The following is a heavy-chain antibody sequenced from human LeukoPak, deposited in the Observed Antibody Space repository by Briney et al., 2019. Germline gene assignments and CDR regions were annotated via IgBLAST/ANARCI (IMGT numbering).Heavy chain of an antibody. J-gene: IGHJ4*02. V-gene: IGHV3-7*01. Sequence: PGGSLRLSCAASGFTFSSYWMSWVRQSPGKGLEWVANIKPDGSEKYYVDSVKGRFTISRDNARNALFLEMNSLRAEDTAVYYCARERMYSGSGSTFPYYDYWGQGTLVIVPS. D-gene: IGHD3-10*01. CDR1: GFTFSSYW. CDR3: ARERMYSGSGSTFPYYDY. CDR2: IKPDGSEK.